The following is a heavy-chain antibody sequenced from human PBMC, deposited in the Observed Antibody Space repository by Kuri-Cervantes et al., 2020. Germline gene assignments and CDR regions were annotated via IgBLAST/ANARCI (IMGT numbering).Heavy chain of an antibody. Sequence: GESLKISCAASGFTFSSYAMSWVRQAPEKGLEWVSTISGSGRNTYYADPVKGRFTISRDNSKNTLYLQMNRLRAEDTAVYYCAKATNYGDQHFDYWGQGTLVTVSS. J-gene: IGHJ4*02. V-gene: IGHV3-23*01. CDR2: ISGSGRNT. CDR1: GFTFSSYA. D-gene: IGHD4-17*01. CDR3: AKATNYGDQHFDY.